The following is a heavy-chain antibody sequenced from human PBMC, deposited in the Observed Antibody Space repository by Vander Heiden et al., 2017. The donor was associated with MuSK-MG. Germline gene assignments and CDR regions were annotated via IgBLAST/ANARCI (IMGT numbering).Heavy chain of an antibody. V-gene: IGHV4-34*01. Sequence: QVQLQQWGAGLFKPSESLSLTFAVYGGSFRGYYWSWIRQPPGKGLEWSGEINHSGSTNYNPSLKSRVTISVDTSKNQFSLKLSSVTAADTAGYYCARGTWALQLDYWGQGTLGTVSS. CDR3: ARGTWALQLDY. D-gene: IGHD1-1*01. CDR2: INHSGST. CDR1: GGSFRGYY. J-gene: IGHJ4*02.